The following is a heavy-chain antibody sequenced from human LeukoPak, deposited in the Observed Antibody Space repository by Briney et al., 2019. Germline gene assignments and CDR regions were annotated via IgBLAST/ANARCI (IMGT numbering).Heavy chain of an antibody. D-gene: IGHD6-19*01. J-gene: IGHJ3*02. CDR2: ISSSSSTI. CDR3: ARTYSSGWQTAFDI. CDR1: GFTFSSYS. V-gene: IGHV3-48*02. Sequence: GGSLRLSCAASGFTFSSYSMNWVRQAPGKGLEWVSYISSSSSTIYYADSVKGRFTISRDNAKNSLYLQMNSLRDEDTAVYYCARTYSSGWQTAFDIWGQGTMVTVPS.